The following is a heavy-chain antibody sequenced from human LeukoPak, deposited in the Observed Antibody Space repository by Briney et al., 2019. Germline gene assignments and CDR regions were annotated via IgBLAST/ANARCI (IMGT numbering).Heavy chain of an antibody. J-gene: IGHJ4*02. CDR1: GGTFSSYA. CDR2: IIPILGIA. D-gene: IGHD6-19*01. V-gene: IGHV1-69*04. CDR3: ARLRERQWLVPDY. Sequence: ASVKVSCKASGGTFSSYAISWVRQAPGQGLEWMGRIIPILGIANYAQKFQGRVTITADKSTSTAYMELSSLRSEDTAVYYCARLRERQWLVPDYWGQGTLVTVSS.